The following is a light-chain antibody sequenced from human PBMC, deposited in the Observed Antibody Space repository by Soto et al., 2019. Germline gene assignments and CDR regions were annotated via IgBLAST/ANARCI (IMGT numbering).Light chain of an antibody. Sequence: EIVVTQSPATLSVSPGERVTLSCRASQSVSSSLAWYQQRPGQAPRLLIYDTSTRAAGIAARFSGSGSGTEFTLTISSLQSEDSAVYYCQQYNNWPPPFGQGTKLEIK. CDR3: QQYNNWPPP. V-gene: IGKV3-15*01. CDR1: QSVSSS. J-gene: IGKJ2*01. CDR2: DTS.